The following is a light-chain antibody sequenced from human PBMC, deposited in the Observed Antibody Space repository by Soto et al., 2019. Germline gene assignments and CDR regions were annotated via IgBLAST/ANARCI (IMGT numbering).Light chain of an antibody. CDR2: SNN. CDR1: SSNIGSNY. Sequence: SSSNIGSNYVCWYQHLPGTAPKLLIYSNNQRPSGVPDRFSGSKSGTSASLAISGLRSEDEADYYCATWDDSLSGHYVFGTGT. J-gene: IGLJ1*01. V-gene: IGLV1-47*02. CDR3: ATWDDSLSGHYV.